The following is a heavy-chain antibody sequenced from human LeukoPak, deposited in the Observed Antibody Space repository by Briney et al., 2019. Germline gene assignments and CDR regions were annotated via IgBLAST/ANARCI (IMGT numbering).Heavy chain of an antibody. CDR3: ARGVPYDSWSGPHYSDY. D-gene: IGHD3-3*01. J-gene: IGHJ4*02. Sequence: GGSLRLSCAASGFTFSSYWMSWVRQAPGKGLEWVANIKQDGSQEYYVDSVKGRFTISRDSAKNSLYLQMNSLRAEDTAVYYCARGVPYDSWSGPHYSDYWGQGTLVTVSS. CDR2: IKQDGSQE. V-gene: IGHV3-7*01. CDR1: GFTFSSYW.